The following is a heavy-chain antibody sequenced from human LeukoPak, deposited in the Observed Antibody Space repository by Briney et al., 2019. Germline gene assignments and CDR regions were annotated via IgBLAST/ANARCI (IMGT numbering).Heavy chain of an antibody. CDR3: AKMTHYDFWSGYTCFDY. CDR1: GFTCSNYA. J-gene: IGHJ4*02. CDR2: ISGSGGST. Sequence: QTGGSLRLSCVASGFTCSNYAMSWVRQAPGKGLEWVSGISGSGGSTYYADSVKGRFTISRDNSKNTLYLQMNSLRAEDTAVYYCAKMTHYDFWSGYTCFDYWGQGTLVTVSS. D-gene: IGHD3-3*01. V-gene: IGHV3-23*01.